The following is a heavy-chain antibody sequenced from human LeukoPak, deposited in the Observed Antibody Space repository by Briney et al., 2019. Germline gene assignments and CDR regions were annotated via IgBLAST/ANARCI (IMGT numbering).Heavy chain of an antibody. J-gene: IGHJ4*02. V-gene: IGHV3-23*01. D-gene: IGHD3-22*01. CDR3: ARDRRGYSHLLLIDY. CDR1: GFTFSSYA. Sequence: PGGSLRLSCATSGFTFSSYAMSWVRQAPGKGLEWVSAISGSGGSTYYADSVKGRFTISRDNSKNTLYLQMNSLRAEDTAVYYCARDRRGYSHLLLIDYWGQGTLVTVSS. CDR2: ISGSGGST.